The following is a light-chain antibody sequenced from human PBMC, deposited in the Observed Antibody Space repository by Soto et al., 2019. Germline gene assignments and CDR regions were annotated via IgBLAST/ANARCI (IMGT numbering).Light chain of an antibody. CDR2: HSS. Sequence: DILITQSPSSLSPSVGDRVTITFQASQDISKYLNWYQQKPGKAPKLLIYHSSNLETGVPSRFSGSGSGTHFTFTISSLQPEDIATYFCQQYDSFPRTFGQGTKVDIK. V-gene: IGKV1-33*01. J-gene: IGKJ2*01. CDR3: QQYDSFPRT. CDR1: QDISKY.